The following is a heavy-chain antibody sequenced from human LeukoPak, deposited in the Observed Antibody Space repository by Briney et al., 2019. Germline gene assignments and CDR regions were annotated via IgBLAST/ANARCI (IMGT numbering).Heavy chain of an antibody. CDR2: INHSGST. CDR1: GGSFSGYY. J-gene: IGHJ5*02. D-gene: IGHD5-18*01. V-gene: IGHV4-34*01. CDR3: ARGSGGYSYGNNWFDP. Sequence: SETLSLTSAVYGGSFSGYYWSWIRQPPGKGLEWIGEINHSGSTNYNPSLKSRVTISVDTSKNQFSLKLSSVTAADTAVYYCARGSGGYSYGNNWFDPWGQGTLVTVSS.